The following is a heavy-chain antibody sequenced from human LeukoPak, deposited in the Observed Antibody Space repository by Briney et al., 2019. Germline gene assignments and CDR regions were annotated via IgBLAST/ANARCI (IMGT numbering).Heavy chain of an antibody. CDR2: ISPYNGNT. CDR3: ARDHGSPYSSGWYIGKNWFDP. Sequence: GASVKVSCKASGYTFTSYGISWVRQAPGQGLEWMGWISPYNGNTNYAQKLQGRVTMTTDTSTSTAYMDLRSLRSDDTAVYYCARDHGSPYSSGWYIGKNWFDPWGQGTLVTVSS. V-gene: IGHV1-18*01. CDR1: GYTFTSYG. J-gene: IGHJ5*02. D-gene: IGHD6-19*01.